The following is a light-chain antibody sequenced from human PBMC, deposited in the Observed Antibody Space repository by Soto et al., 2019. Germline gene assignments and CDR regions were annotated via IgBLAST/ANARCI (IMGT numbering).Light chain of an antibody. CDR2: DAA. V-gene: IGKV1-5*01. CDR3: QQYNSYSRT. Sequence: DIQMTQSPSTLPASVGDRVTITCRASQSISSWLAWYQQKPGKAPKLLIYDAATLENGVPSRFSGSGSGTEFTLAISSLQPDDFATYFCQQYNSYSRTVGQGTKVDIK. J-gene: IGKJ1*01. CDR1: QSISSW.